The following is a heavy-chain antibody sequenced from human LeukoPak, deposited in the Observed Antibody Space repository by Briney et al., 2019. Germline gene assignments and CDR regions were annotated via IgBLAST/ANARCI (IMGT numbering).Heavy chain of an antibody. Sequence: GASVKVSCKASGGTFSSYAISWVRQATGQGLEWMGWMNPNSGNTGYAQKFQGRVTMTRNTSISTAYMELSSLRSEDTAVYYCATPVTYGSGSPGSWGQGTLVTVSS. CDR1: GGTFSSYA. CDR2: MNPNSGNT. J-gene: IGHJ5*02. D-gene: IGHD3-10*01. CDR3: ATPVTYGSGSPGS. V-gene: IGHV1-8*02.